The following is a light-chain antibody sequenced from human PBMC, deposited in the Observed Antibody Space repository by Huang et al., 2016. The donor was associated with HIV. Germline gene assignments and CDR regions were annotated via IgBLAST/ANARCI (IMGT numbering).Light chain of an antibody. Sequence: EIVMTQSPATLSVSPGERVTLSCRANRSVNTNLAWYQQRPGQAPRLLIYGSSTRAPGIPARFSGSGSGTDFSLTISSPQSEDFALYYCHQYNNWLLSFGGGTRVDI. CDR2: GSS. CDR3: HQYNNWLLS. V-gene: IGKV3-15*01. J-gene: IGKJ4*01. CDR1: RSVNTN.